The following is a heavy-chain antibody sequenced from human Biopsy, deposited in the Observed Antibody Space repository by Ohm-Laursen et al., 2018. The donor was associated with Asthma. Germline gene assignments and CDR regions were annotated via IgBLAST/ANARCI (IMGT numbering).Heavy chain of an antibody. CDR2: IYSGGTS. Sequence: SLRLSCSASGFRFTDYGMHWVRQAPGKGLEWVSVIYSGGTSDTADSVRGRFTISRGFYKNTLYLQMNSLRPDDTAVYYCARDVMEWYLPAFDFWGQGTLVTVSS. D-gene: IGHD3-3*01. CDR3: ARDVMEWYLPAFDF. V-gene: IGHV3-66*02. J-gene: IGHJ4*02. CDR1: GFRFTDYG.